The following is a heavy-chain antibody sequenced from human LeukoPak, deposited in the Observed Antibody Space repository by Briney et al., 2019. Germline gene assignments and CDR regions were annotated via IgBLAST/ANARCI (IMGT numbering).Heavy chain of an antibody. J-gene: IGHJ4*02. CDR1: GGSIFSSNYY. CDR2: IYYSGST. D-gene: IGHD2-2*02. CDR3: ARQYTGIDY. V-gene: IGHV4-39*01. Sequence: SETLSLTCTVSGGSIFSSNYYWGWIRQPPGKGLEWIGSIYYSGSTYYNPPLKSRVTIFVDTSKNQFSLKLSSVTAADTAVYYCARQYTGIDYWGQGTLVTVSS.